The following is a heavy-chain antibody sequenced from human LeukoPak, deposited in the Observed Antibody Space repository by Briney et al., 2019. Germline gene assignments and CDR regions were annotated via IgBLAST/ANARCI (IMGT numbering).Heavy chain of an antibody. V-gene: IGHV1-69*13. CDR1: GGTFSSYA. D-gene: IGHD6-13*01. J-gene: IGHJ5*02. Sequence: SVKVSCKASGGTFSSYAISCVRQAPGQGLEWMGGIIPIFGTANYAQKFQGRVTITADESTSTAYMELSSLRSEDTAVYYCARGGAAQYNWFDPWGQGTLVTVSS. CDR2: IIPIFGTA. CDR3: ARGGAAQYNWFDP.